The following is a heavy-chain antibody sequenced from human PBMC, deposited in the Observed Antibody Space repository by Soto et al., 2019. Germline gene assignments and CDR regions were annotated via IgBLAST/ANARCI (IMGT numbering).Heavy chain of an antibody. CDR3: ARSGAYCTSITCLFDSF. V-gene: IGHV1-18*01. Sequence: QAQLVQSGGEVKKPGASVKVSCRASGYTFTSYGYAWVRQAPGQGLEWMGWISAYNGDTNYAQKFQDRVTLTTDTSTTTADMELSNLGSDDTAVYYCARSGAYCTSITCLFDSFWGLGTLVTVSS. CDR1: GYTFTSYG. J-gene: IGHJ4*02. D-gene: IGHD2-8*01. CDR2: ISAYNGDT.